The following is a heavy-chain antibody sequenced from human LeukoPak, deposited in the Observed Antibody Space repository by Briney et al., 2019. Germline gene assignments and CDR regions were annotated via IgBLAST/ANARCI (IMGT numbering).Heavy chain of an antibody. V-gene: IGHV1-2*02. CDR3: ARVKTILPEFAY. Sequence: ASVRVSCKASGYRFSDYNIHWVRQAPGQGLEWMGWINPASGMSPNSGGTYYAQKFKGRVTMTTDTSISTINMEMRSLRSDDTAVYYCARVKTILPEFAYWGQGTLLTVSS. CDR1: GYRFSDYN. J-gene: IGHJ4*02. CDR2: INPASGMSPNSGGT. D-gene: IGHD1-26*01.